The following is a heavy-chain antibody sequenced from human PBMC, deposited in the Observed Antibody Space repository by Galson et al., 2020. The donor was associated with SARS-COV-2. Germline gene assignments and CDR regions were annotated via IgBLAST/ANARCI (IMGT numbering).Heavy chain of an antibody. V-gene: IGHV3-30*18. CDR1: GFTFSSYG. Sequence: GESLKLSCAASGFTFSSYGMHWVRQAPGKGLEWVAVISYDGSNKYYADSVTGRFTISRDNSKNTLYLQMNSLRAEDTAVYYCAKDCSYSYNENWFDPWGQGTLVTVSS. J-gene: IGHJ5*02. D-gene: IGHD4-4*01. CDR3: AKDCSYSYNENWFDP. CDR2: ISYDGSNK.